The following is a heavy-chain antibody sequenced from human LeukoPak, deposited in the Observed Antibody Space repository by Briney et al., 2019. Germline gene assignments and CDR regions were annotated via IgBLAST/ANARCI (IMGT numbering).Heavy chain of an antibody. J-gene: IGHJ5*02. V-gene: IGHV4-4*07. CDR3: ARGPYSSGWHWFDP. CDR2: IYTSGST. D-gene: IGHD6-19*01. Sequence: KPSETLSLTCTVSGGSISSYYWSWIRQPAGKGLEWIGHIYTSGSTNYNPSLKSRVTMSVDTSKNQFSPKLSSVTAADTAVYYCARGPYSSGWHWFDPWGQGTLVTVSS. CDR1: GGSISSYY.